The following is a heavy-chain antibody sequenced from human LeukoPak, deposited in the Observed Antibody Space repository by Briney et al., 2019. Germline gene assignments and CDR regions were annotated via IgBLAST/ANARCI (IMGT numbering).Heavy chain of an antibody. CDR1: GGSFSGYY. CDR3: ARSLDYGDYLSRPLDY. Sequence: SETLSLTCAVSGGSFSGYYWSWIRQPPGKGLEWIGEINHSGSTNYNPYLKSRVTISVDTSKNQFSRKLSSVTAADTAVYYCARSLDYGDYLSRPLDYWGQGTLVTVSS. J-gene: IGHJ4*02. CDR2: INHSGST. D-gene: IGHD4-17*01. V-gene: IGHV4-34*01.